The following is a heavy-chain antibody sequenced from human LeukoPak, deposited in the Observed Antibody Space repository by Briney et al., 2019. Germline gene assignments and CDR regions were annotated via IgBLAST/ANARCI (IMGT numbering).Heavy chain of an antibody. J-gene: IGHJ4*02. D-gene: IGHD5-24*01. CDR1: GGSISSYY. CDR2: IYTSGST. V-gene: IGHV4-4*07. Sequence: PSETLSLTCTVSGGSISSYYWSWIRQPAGKGLEWIGRIYTSGSTNYNPSLKSRATMSVDTSKNQFSLKLSSVTAADTAVYYCARDLGDGYNGAFDYWGQGTLVTVSS. CDR3: ARDLGDGYNGAFDY.